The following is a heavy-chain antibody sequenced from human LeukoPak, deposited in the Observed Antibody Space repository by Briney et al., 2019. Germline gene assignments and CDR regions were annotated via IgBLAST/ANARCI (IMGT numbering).Heavy chain of an antibody. V-gene: IGHV4-39*01. CDR2: IYYSGST. J-gene: IGHJ5*02. Sequence: SETLSLTCTVSGGSISSSSYYWGWIRQPPGKGLEWIGSIYYSGSTYYNPSLKSRVTISVDMSKNQFSLKLSSVTAADTAVYYCARHPSHPQYIVVVPAAIKEYNWFDPWGQGTLVTVSS. D-gene: IGHD2-2*01. CDR3: ARHPSHPQYIVVVPAAIKEYNWFDP. CDR1: GGSISSSSYY.